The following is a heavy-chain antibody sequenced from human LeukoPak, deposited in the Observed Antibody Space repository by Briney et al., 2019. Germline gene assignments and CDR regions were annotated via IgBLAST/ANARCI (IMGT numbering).Heavy chain of an antibody. Sequence: GGSLRLSCAASGFTVSTYWMSWVRQAPGKGLEWVANIKQDGSEKYYVDSVKGRFTISRDNAKNSLYLQMNSLRAEDTAMYYCARDSAGNDYWGQGTLVTVSS. J-gene: IGHJ4*02. D-gene: IGHD6-13*01. CDR1: GFTVSTYW. CDR2: IKQDGSEK. CDR3: ARDSAGNDY. V-gene: IGHV3-7*01.